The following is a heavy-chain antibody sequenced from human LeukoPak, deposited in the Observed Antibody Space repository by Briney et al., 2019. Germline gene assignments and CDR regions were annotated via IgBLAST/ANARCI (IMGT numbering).Heavy chain of an antibody. D-gene: IGHD6-19*01. CDR2: INHSGST. CDR1: GGSFSGYY. V-gene: IGHV4-34*01. Sequence: SETLSLTCAVYGGSFSGYYWSWIRQPPGKGLEWIGEINHSGSTNYNPSLKSRVTISVDTSKNQFPLKLSSVTAADTAVYYCARGTLSSVFDYWGQGTLVTVSS. CDR3: ARGTLSSVFDY. J-gene: IGHJ4*02.